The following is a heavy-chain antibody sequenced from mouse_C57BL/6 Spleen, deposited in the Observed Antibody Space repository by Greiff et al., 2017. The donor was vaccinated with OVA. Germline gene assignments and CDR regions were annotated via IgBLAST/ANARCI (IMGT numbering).Heavy chain of an antibody. Sequence: QVQLQQPGAELVKPGASVKLSCKASGYTFTSYWMQWVKQRPGQGLEWIGEIDPSDSYTNYNQKFKGKAPLTVDTSSSTAYMQLSSLTSEDSAVYYGASSPYYYGSSYRYFDVWGTGTTVTVSS. V-gene: IGHV1-50*01. J-gene: IGHJ1*03. D-gene: IGHD1-1*01. CDR2: IDPSDSYT. CDR3: ASSPYYYGSSYRYFDV. CDR1: GYTFTSYW.